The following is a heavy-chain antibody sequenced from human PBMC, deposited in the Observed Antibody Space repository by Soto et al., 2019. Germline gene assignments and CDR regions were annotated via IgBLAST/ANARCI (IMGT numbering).Heavy chain of an antibody. V-gene: IGHV3-21*01. J-gene: IGHJ5*02. CDR1: GFTFNTYD. D-gene: IGHD2-21*01. CDR3: VRSGTARLLRHSWFDT. Sequence: EVQLVESGGGLVKPGGFLRLSCAASGFTFNTYDMNWVRQAPGKGLEWVSSITASSAYIYYADSVRGRITISRDNAKHSLFLQIHSLRAEDTAVYYCVRSGTARLLRHSWFDTWGQGTLVTVSS. CDR2: ITASSAYI.